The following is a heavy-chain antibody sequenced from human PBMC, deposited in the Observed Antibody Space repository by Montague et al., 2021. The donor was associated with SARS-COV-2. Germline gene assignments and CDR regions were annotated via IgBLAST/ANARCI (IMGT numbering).Heavy chain of an antibody. J-gene: IGHJ6*02. CDR1: GFSLSTSGMC. CDR2: IDWDDDK. D-gene: IGHD3-9*01. CDR3: ARIPFDILTGLHYVLDV. Sequence: PALVKPTQTLTLTCTLSGFSLSTSGMCVSWIRQPPGKALEWLARIDWDDDKYYSTSLKTKLTISKDTSKNQVVLTMTNMDPADTATYLCARIPFDILTGLHYVLDVWGQGTTVTVSS. V-gene: IGHV2-70*11.